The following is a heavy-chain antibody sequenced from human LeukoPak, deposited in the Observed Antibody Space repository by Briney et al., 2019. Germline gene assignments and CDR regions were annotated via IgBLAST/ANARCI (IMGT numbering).Heavy chain of an antibody. Sequence: GGSLRLSCAASGFTFSSYSMNWVRQAPGKGLEWVSYISSSSSTIYYADSVKGPFTISRDNAKNSLYLQMNSLRAEDTAVYYCARSVYFDYWGQGTLVTVSS. CDR3: ARSVYFDY. CDR1: GFTFSSYS. CDR2: ISSSSSTI. J-gene: IGHJ4*02. V-gene: IGHV3-48*04.